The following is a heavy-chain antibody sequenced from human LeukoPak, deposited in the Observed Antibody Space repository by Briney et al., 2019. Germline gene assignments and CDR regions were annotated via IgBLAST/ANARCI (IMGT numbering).Heavy chain of an antibody. D-gene: IGHD2-21*02. Sequence: PGGSLRLSCAASGFNFSAYWMSWVRQAPGKGLEWVANIKQDGSDTYYVDSVKGRFTISRDNAKNSLYLQMNSLRAEDSAVYYCAREYVNCGGACYPGRTDYWGQGTLVTVSS. CDR1: GFNFSAYW. CDR3: AREYVNCGGACYPGRTDY. V-gene: IGHV3-7*01. CDR2: IKQDGSDT. J-gene: IGHJ4*02.